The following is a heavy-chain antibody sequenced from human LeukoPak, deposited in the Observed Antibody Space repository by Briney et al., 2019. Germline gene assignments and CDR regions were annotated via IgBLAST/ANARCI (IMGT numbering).Heavy chain of an antibody. J-gene: IGHJ6*02. CDR3: VRDRGEWIDQYYGMDV. Sequence: ASVKVSCKASGYPVTNYGTSWGRQAPGQGLEWMGWISGYNGNTNSAQKVQGRVTMTTDTSTSTAYMELRSLRSDDTAVYYCVRDRGEWIDQYYGMDVWGQGTTVTVSS. D-gene: IGHD3-10*01. V-gene: IGHV1-18*01. CDR2: ISGYNGNT. CDR1: GYPVTNYG.